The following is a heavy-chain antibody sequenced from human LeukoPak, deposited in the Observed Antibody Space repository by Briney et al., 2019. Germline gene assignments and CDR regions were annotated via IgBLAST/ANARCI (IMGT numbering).Heavy chain of an antibody. V-gene: IGHV4-39*07. CDR3: ARVRVKRWFDP. CDR1: SASIRSNSYY. J-gene: IGHJ5*02. Sequence: SETLSLTCTVSSASIRSNSYYWGWIRQPPGKGLEWIGSIYHSGTTDYNPSLRGRLTMSVDTSTNQFSLELTSVTAADTATYYCARVRVKRWFDPWGQGTLVTVSS. D-gene: IGHD6-13*01. CDR2: IYHSGTT.